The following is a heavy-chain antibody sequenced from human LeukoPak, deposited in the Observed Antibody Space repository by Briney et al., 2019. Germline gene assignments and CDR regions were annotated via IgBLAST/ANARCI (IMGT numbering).Heavy chain of an antibody. CDR3: ARVLPHYDILKPGYYFDY. Sequence: SETLSLTCAVSGGSISSGGYSWSWIRQPPGKGLEWIGYIYHSGSTYYNPSLKSRVTISVDRSKNQFSLKLSSVTAADTAVYYCARVLPHYDILKPGYYFDYWGQGTLVTVSS. J-gene: IGHJ4*02. CDR2: IYHSGST. D-gene: IGHD3-9*01. V-gene: IGHV4-30-2*01. CDR1: GGSISSGGYS.